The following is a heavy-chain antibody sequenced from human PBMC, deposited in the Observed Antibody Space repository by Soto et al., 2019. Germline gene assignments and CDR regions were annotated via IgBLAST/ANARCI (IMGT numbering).Heavy chain of an antibody. Sequence: QVQLVQSGAEVKKPGSSVKVSCKVPGGTFSSYAISWVRQAPGQGLEWMGGIIPIFGTAKYAQKFQGSVTITADESTSTGYMELSSLRSEDTAVYYCARSQGGSSSLDIYYYYYYGMDVWGQGTTVTVSS. CDR2: IIPIFGTA. CDR3: ARSQGGSSSLDIYYYYYYGMDV. J-gene: IGHJ6*02. CDR1: GGTFSSYA. V-gene: IGHV1-69*01. D-gene: IGHD2-15*01.